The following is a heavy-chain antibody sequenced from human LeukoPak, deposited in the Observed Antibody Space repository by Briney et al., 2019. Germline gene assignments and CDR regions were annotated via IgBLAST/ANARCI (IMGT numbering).Heavy chain of an antibody. D-gene: IGHD5-18*01. V-gene: IGHV4-59*11. J-gene: IGHJ4*02. CDR3: ARADWDTAMIDY. CDR1: GVSISTHY. CDR2: IYYSGST. Sequence: SETLSLTCNVSGVSISTHYWSWIRQSPGKGLEWIGYIYYSGSTNYNPSLKSRVTISVDTSKNQFSLKLSSVTAADTAVYYCARADWDTAMIDYWGQGTLVTVSS.